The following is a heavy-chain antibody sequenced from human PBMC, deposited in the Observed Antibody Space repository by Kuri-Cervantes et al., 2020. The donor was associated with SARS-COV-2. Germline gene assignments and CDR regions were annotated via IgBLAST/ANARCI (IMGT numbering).Heavy chain of an antibody. J-gene: IGHJ4*02. CDR1: GGSISSSSYY. CDR2: IYYSGST. CDR3: ARRGGSDFDY. Sequence: GSLRLSCTVSGGSISSSSYYWGWIRQPPGKGLEWIGSIYYSGSTYYNPSLKSRVTISVDTSRNQFSLKLSSVTAADTAVYYCARRGGSDFDYWGQGTLVTVSS. D-gene: IGHD1-26*01. V-gene: IGHV4-39*01.